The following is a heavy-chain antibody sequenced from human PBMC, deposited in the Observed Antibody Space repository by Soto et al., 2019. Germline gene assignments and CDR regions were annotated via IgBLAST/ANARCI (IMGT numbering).Heavy chain of an antibody. CDR2: IIPIFGTA. V-gene: IGHV1-69*13. D-gene: IGHD5-18*01. CDR3: ARDPAIQLPRELYYYGMDV. J-gene: IGHJ6*02. CDR1: GGTFSSYA. Sequence: GASVKVSCKASGGTFSSYAISWVRQAPGQGLEWMGGIIPIFGTANYAQKFQGRVTITADESTSTAYMELSSLRSEDTAVYYCARDPAIQLPRELYYYGMDVWGQGTTVTVSS.